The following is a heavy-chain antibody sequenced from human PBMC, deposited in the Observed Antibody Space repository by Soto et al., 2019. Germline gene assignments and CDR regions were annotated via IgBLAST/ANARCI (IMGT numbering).Heavy chain of an antibody. Sequence: ASVKVSCKASGYTFTSYDINWVRQATGQGLEWMGWMNPNSGNTGYAQKFQGRVTMTRNTSISTAYMELSSLRSEDTAVYYCARVEGGWNYVDYYYYMDVWGKGTTVTVSS. CDR3: ARVEGGWNYVDYYYYMDV. V-gene: IGHV1-8*01. CDR2: MNPNSGNT. CDR1: GYTFTSYD. J-gene: IGHJ6*03. D-gene: IGHD1-7*01.